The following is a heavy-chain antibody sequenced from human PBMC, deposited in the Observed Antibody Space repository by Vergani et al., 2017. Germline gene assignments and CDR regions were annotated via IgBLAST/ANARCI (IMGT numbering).Heavy chain of an antibody. V-gene: IGHV3-23*01. CDR1: GFTFSSYA. J-gene: IGHJ4*02. D-gene: IGHD2-2*01. CDR2: ISGSGGIT. CDR3: AKLGPTGYCSSTSCHPAFDY. Sequence: EVQLLESGGGLVQPGGSLRLSCAASGFTFSSYAMSWVRQAPGKGLEWGSAISGSGGITYYADSVKGRFTISRDNSKNTLYLQMNSLRAEDTAVYYCAKLGPTGYCSSTSCHPAFDYWGQGTLVTVSS.